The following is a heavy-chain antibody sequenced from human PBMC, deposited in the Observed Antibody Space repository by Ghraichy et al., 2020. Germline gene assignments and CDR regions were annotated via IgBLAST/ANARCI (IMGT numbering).Heavy chain of an antibody. Sequence: ASVKVSCKASGYTFTSYGISWVRQAPGQGLEWMGWISAYNGNTNYAQKLQGRVTMTTDTSTSTAYMELRSLRSDDTAVYYCAREIDCSSTSCSDYWGQGTLVTVSS. CDR3: AREIDCSSTSCSDY. V-gene: IGHV1-18*04. CDR2: ISAYNGNT. J-gene: IGHJ4*02. D-gene: IGHD2-2*01. CDR1: GYTFTSYG.